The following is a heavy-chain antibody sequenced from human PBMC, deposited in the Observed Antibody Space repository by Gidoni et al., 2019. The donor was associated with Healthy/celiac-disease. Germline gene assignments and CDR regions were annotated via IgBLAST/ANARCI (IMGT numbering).Heavy chain of an antibody. D-gene: IGHD6-13*01. V-gene: IGHV4-39*01. CDR3: ARQQLAKGKYFQH. J-gene: IGHJ1*01. CDR2: IYYSGST. CDR1: GGSISSSSYY. Sequence: QLQLQESGPGLVKLSETLSLTCTVSGGSISSSSYYWGWIRQPPGKGLEWIGSIYYSGSTYYNPSLKSRVTISVDTSKNQFSLKLSSVTAADTAVYYCARQQLAKGKYFQHWGQGTLVTVSS.